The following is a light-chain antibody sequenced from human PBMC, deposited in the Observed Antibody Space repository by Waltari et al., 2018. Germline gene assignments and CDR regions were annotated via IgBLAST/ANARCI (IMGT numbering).Light chain of an antibody. CDR3: QQYSTNPWT. V-gene: IGKV1-5*03. CDR1: QSINTW. J-gene: IGKJ1*01. Sequence: DIKMTQSPSTLSACVGDRVTFTCRASQSINTWLAWYQQKPGIAPKLLIYRASRLQGGVPSRFSGSGSGTEFTLTISSLQPDDLATYYCQQYSTNPWTFGQGTRV. CDR2: RAS.